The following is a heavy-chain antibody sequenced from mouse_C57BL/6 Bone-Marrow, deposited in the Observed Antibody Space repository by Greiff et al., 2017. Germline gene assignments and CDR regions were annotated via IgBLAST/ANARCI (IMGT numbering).Heavy chain of an antibody. D-gene: IGHD4-1*01. CDR3: ARRELGPFDY. CDR2: IHPNSGST. V-gene: IGHV1-64*01. CDR1: GYTFTSYW. J-gene: IGHJ2*01. Sequence: QVQLQQPGAELVKPGASVKLSCKASGYTFTSYWMHWVKQRPGQGLEWIGMIHPNSGSTNYNEKLKSKATLTVDKSSSTAYMQLSSLTSEDSAVYYCARRELGPFDYWGQGTTLTVSS.